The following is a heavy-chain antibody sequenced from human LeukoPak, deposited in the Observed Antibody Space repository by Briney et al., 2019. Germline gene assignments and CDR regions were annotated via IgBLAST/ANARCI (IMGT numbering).Heavy chain of an antibody. CDR3: ARGEYDSSAYWGYYFEN. Sequence: PSETLSLTCTVSGVSISTGSYYWSWIRQPAGKGLEWIGRIYSSGSTNYSPSFKSRVTISVDTSKNQFSLNLSSVTAADTAVYYCARGEYDSSAYWGYYFENWGQETLVTVSS. D-gene: IGHD3-22*01. CDR2: IYSSGST. V-gene: IGHV4-61*02. CDR1: GVSISTGSYY. J-gene: IGHJ4*02.